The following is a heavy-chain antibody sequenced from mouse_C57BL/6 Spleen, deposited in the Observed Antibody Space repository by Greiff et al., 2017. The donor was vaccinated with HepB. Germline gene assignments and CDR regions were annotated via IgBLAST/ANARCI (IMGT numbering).Heavy chain of an antibody. CDR2: ISYDGSN. CDR3: ARSMGNYVAY. J-gene: IGHJ3*01. Sequence: EVKLQESGPGLVKPSQSLSLTCSVTGYSITSGYYWNWIRQFPGNKLEWMGYISYDGSNNYNPSLKNRISITRDTSKNQFFLKLNSVTTEDTATYYCARSMGNYVAYWGQGTLVTVSA. D-gene: IGHD2-1*01. CDR1: GYSITSGYY. V-gene: IGHV3-6*01.